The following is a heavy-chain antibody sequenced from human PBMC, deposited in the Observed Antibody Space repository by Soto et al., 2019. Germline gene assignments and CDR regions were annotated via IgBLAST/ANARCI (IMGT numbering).Heavy chain of an antibody. CDR2: ITGSGVGT. V-gene: IGHV3-23*01. CDR1: GFTFSDYA. CDR3: AKDQRNIATTYHAFDI. J-gene: IGHJ3*02. Sequence: GGSLRLSCAASGFTFSDYAMSWVRQAPGKGLEWVSAITGSGVGTFYADSVQGRFTISRDNSKNTLYLQINSLRVEDTAVYYCAKDQRNIATTYHAFDIWGQGTLVTVSS. D-gene: IGHD6-13*01.